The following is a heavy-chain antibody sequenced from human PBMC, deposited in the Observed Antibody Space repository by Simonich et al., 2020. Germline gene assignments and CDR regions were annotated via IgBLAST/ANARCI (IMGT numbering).Heavy chain of an antibody. CDR1: GFTFSSYW. D-gene: IGHD4-4*01. CDR3: ARDYSNYDAFDI. CDR2: INSDGSSK. J-gene: IGHJ3*02. Sequence: EVQLVESGGGLVQPGGSLRLSCAASGFTFSSYWMHWVRQAPGKGLVWGPRINSDGSSKSYADSVKGRFTISRDNAKNTLYLQMNSLRAEDTAVYYCARDYSNYDAFDIWGQGTMVTVSS. V-gene: IGHV3-74*01.